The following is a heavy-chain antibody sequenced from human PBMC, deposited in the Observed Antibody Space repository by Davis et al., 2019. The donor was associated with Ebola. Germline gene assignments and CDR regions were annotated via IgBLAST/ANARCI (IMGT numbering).Heavy chain of an antibody. J-gene: IGHJ6*03. CDR1: GFTFSSYG. CDR2: ISSSGSTI. Sequence: GGSLRLSCAASGFTFSSYGMNWVRQAPGKGLEWVSYISSSGSTIHYADSVKGRFTISRDNAKNSLYLQMNGLRAEDTAVYYCVRDYGRGWSSFYYYMDVWGKGTTVTVSS. CDR3: VRDYGRGWSSFYYYMDV. V-gene: IGHV3-48*04. D-gene: IGHD3-10*01.